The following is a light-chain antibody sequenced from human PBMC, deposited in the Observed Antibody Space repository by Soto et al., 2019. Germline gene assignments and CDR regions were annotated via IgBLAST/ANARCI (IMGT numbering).Light chain of an antibody. Sequence: DIQMTQSPSSLSASVGDRVTITCRASQSISSYLNWYQQKPGKAPKLLIYAASSLLSGVPSRFSGSGSGTDFTPTISSLQPEDFATYYCQQSYSTPPSFGQGTKLEIK. CDR1: QSISSY. CDR2: AAS. J-gene: IGKJ2*01. V-gene: IGKV1-39*01. CDR3: QQSYSTPPS.